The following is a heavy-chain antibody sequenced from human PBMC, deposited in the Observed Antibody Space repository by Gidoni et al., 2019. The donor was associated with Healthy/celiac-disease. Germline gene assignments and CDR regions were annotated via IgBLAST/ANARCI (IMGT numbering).Heavy chain of an antibody. J-gene: IGHJ4*02. CDR1: GFTFSSYW. D-gene: IGHD5-12*01. CDR2: IKQDGSEK. Sequence: EVQLVESGGGLVQPGGSLRLSRAASGFTFSSYWMGWVRQAPGKGLEWGANIKQDGSEKYYVDSVKGRFTISRDNAKNSLYLQMNSLRAEDTAVYYCARLTYSGYVFDYWGQGTLVTVSS. CDR3: ARLTYSGYVFDY. V-gene: IGHV3-7*04.